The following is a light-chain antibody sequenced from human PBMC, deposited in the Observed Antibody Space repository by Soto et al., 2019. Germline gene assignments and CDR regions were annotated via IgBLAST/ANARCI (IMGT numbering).Light chain of an antibody. Sequence: QAVVTQPPSASGTPGQRVTISCSGSSSNVGSNTVDWYQQLPGTAPKLLIYHNNQRPSGVPDRLSGSKSGTSASLAISGLQSEDEADYYCAAWDDSRNAVVFGGGTKL. V-gene: IGLV1-44*01. CDR3: AAWDDSRNAVV. CDR1: SSNVGSNT. CDR2: HNN. J-gene: IGLJ2*01.